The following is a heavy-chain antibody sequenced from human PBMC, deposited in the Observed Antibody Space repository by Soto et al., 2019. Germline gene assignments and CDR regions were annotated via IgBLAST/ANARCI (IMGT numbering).Heavy chain of an antibody. V-gene: IGHV3-49*04. Sequence: LSLTCAVSGYSISSGYYWGWVRQAPGGGLEWVGFIRSKDYGGTTEYAASVKGRFAISRDDSTGIAYLQMNSLKNEDTAVYYCTREIPYFDSWGQGTLVTVSS. CDR1: GYSISSGYY. CDR3: TREIPYFDS. CDR2: IRSKDYGGTT. J-gene: IGHJ4*02.